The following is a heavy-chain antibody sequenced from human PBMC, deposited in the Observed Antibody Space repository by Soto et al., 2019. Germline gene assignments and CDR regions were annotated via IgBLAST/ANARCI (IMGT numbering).Heavy chain of an antibody. CDR2: ISYDGSNK. J-gene: IGHJ6*02. CDR3: AKVQVKYYGSASYGMDV. V-gene: IGHV3-30*18. CDR1: GFTFGSYG. Sequence: QVQLVESGGGVVQPGRSLRLSCAASGFTFGSYGLHWVRQAPGKGLEWVTMISYDGSNKYYADSVKGRFTISRDNSKNTLYLQMNTLRVEDTAVHYCAKVQVKYYGSASYGMDVWGQGTTVTVSS. D-gene: IGHD3-10*01.